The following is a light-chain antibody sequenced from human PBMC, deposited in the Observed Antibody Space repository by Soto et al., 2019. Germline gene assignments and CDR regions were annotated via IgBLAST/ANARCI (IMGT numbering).Light chain of an antibody. CDR2: EGS. V-gene: IGLV2-23*01. Sequence: QSALTQPASVSGSPGQSITISRTGTSSDVGSYNLVSWYQQHPGKAPKLMIYEGSKRPSGVSNRFSGSKSGNTASLTISGLQADDEADYYCCSYAGSSTYVVFGGGTKLTVL. J-gene: IGLJ2*01. CDR3: CSYAGSSTYVV. CDR1: SSDVGSYNL.